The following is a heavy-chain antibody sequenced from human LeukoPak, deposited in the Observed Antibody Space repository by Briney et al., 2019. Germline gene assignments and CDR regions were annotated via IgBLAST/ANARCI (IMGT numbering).Heavy chain of an antibody. Sequence: SVKVSCKASGFTFTSSAVQWVRQARGQRLEWIGWIVVGSGNTNYAQKFQERVTITRDMSTSTAYMELSSLRSEDTAVYYCAADPGRVSIAAAGTDVGGDYWGQGTLATVSS. D-gene: IGHD6-13*01. V-gene: IGHV1-58*01. J-gene: IGHJ4*02. CDR1: GFTFTSSA. CDR3: AADPGRVSIAAAGTDVGGDY. CDR2: IVVGSGNT.